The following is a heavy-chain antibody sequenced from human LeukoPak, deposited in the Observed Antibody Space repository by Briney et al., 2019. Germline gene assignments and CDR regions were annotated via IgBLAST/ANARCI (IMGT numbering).Heavy chain of an antibody. J-gene: IGHJ6*02. V-gene: IGHV3-23*01. CDR2: IHGGGYVT. D-gene: IGHD3-10*01. CDR3: ARVGSSGSYSRLGYYYGMDV. Sequence: PGGSLRLSCAASGFTFTNYAMNWVRQAPEKGLEWVSTIHGGGYVTYYADSVKGRFTISRDNSRNTLYLQMNSLRAEDTAVYYCARVGSSGSYSRLGYYYGMDVWGQGPTAPVSS. CDR1: GFTFTNYA.